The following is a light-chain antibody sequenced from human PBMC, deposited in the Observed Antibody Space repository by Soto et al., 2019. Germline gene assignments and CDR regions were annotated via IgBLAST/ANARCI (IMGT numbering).Light chain of an antibody. CDR1: SSDVGGYNY. CDR3: SSYTSSSTRV. Sequence: QSVLTQPASVSGSPGQSITISCTGTSSDVGGYNYVSWYQQHPGKAPKLMIYDVSNRPSVVSNRFSGSKSGNTASLPISGLQAEDEAAYYCSSYTSSSTRVFGGGTKLTVL. CDR2: DVS. V-gene: IGLV2-14*01. J-gene: IGLJ2*01.